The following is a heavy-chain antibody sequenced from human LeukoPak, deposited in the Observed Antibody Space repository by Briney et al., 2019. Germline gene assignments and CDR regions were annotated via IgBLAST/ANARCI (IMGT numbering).Heavy chain of an antibody. J-gene: IGHJ4*02. D-gene: IGHD1-1*01. CDR1: GYTFTGYY. CDR2: INPNSGGT. V-gene: IGHV1-2*02. CDR3: AKGGRELERAFFDY. Sequence: GASVKVSCKASGYTFTGYYMHWVRQAPGQGLEWMGWINPNSGGTNYAQKFQGRVTMTRDTSISTAYMELNSLRAEDTAVYYCAKGGRELERAFFDYWGQGTLVTVSS.